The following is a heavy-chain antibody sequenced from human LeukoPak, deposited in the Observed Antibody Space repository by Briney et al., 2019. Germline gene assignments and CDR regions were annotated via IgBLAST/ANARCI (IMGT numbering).Heavy chain of an antibody. Sequence: ATVKISCKASGYTFTDYYMHWVQQAPGKGLEWLGRVDPEDGETIYAEKFQGRVTITADAATDTAYMELSSLRSEDTAVYYCATGQDIVVVPAAIENYYYYMDVSGKRTTVTVSS. D-gene: IGHD2-2*01. CDR2: VDPEDGET. CDR3: ATGQDIVVVPAAIENYYYYMDV. J-gene: IGHJ6*03. V-gene: IGHV1-69-2*01. CDR1: GYTFTDYY.